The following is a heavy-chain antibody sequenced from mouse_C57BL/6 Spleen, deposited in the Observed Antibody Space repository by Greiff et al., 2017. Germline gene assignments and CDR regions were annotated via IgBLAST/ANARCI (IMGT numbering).Heavy chain of an antibody. D-gene: IGHD1-1*01. CDR2: IYPGDGDT. V-gene: IGHV1-80*01. CDR1: GYAFSSYW. J-gene: IGHJ2*01. Sequence: QVQLKESGAELVKPGASVKISCKASGYAFSSYWMNWVKQRPGKGLEWIGQIYPGDGDTNYNGKFKGKATLTADKSSSTAYMQLSSLTSEDSAVYFCARRLYYYGSSYEYYFDYWGQGTTLTVSS. CDR3: ARRLYYYGSSYEYYFDY.